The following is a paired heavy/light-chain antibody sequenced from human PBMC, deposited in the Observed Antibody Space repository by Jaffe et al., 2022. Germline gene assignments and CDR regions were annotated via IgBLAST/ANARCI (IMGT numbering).Light chain of an antibody. CDR2: GAS. CDR3: QQYGNSLWT. V-gene: IGKV3-20*01. CDR1: QSVSSSY. J-gene: IGKJ1*01. Sequence: EIVLTQSPGTLSLSPGERATLSCRASQSVSSSYLTWYQQKPGQAPRLLMYGASSRATGIPDRFSGSGSGTDFTLTISRLEPEDFAVYYCQQYGNSLWTFGQGTTVEIK.
Heavy chain of an antibody. V-gene: IGHV3-74*01. Sequence: EVQLVESGGGLVQPGGSLRLSCAVSGFTFASYWMHWVRQAPGKGLVWVSSTNNDAGTTNYADSVKGRFTISRDNAKNTLYLQMNSLRAEDTAVYYCARLSGDYKMYFDYWGQGALVTVSS. CDR2: TNNDAGTT. CDR1: GFTFASYW. CDR3: ARLSGDYKMYFDY. J-gene: IGHJ4*02. D-gene: IGHD4-17*01.